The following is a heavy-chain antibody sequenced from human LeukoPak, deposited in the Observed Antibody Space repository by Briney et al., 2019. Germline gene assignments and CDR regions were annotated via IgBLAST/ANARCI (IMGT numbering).Heavy chain of an antibody. CDR3: ATIYGDFSDFDS. V-gene: IGHV4-34*01. CDR2: VTHDGRI. Sequence: SETLSLTCAVYGGSFSGSYWNWIRQPPGKGLQWIGEVTHDGRINYNPSLRGRVTMSVDTSMNQFSLRLTSVTAADTAVYYCATIYGDFSDFDSWAQGTLVTVSS. CDR1: GGSFSGSY. J-gene: IGHJ4*02. D-gene: IGHD4-17*01.